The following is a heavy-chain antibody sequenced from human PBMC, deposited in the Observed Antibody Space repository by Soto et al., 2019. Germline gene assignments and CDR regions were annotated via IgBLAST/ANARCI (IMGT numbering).Heavy chain of an antibody. D-gene: IGHD2-2*03. CDR2: ISWNSGDI. V-gene: IGHV3-9*01. CDR3: AKDNDLDRDGPFDY. CDR1: GFSFDDYG. J-gene: IGHJ4*02. Sequence: EVQLVASGGCSVQPGRSLRLSCAASGFSFDDYGMHWVRQGPGKGLEWVSGISWNSGDIYYAHFVKGRFTFSRDNAKRSLYLKIRILRTKNTALYHCAKDNDLDRDGPFDYWGQGILVIVSS.